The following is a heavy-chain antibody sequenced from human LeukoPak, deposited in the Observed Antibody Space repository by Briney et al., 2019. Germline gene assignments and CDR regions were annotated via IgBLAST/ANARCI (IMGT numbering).Heavy chain of an antibody. CDR3: ARGIVVVAQLGFYFYYMDV. Sequence: SGTLSLTCTVSGGSISSYYWSWIRQPPGKGLEWIGRIYTSGSTNYNPSLKSRVTISVDTSKNQFSLKLSSVTAADTAVYYCARGIVVVAQLGFYFYYMDVWGKGTTVTISS. V-gene: IGHV4-4*08. D-gene: IGHD2-15*01. CDR1: GGSISSYY. CDR2: IYTSGST. J-gene: IGHJ6*03.